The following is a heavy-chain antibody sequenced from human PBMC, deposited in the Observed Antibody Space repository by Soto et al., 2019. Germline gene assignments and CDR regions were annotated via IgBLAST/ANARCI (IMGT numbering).Heavy chain of an antibody. J-gene: IGHJ4*02. V-gene: IGHV4-31*03. Sequence: QVQLQESGPGLVKPSQTLSLICTVSGGSINSGGYYWNWIRQHPGKGLEWIGYIFYSGSTYYNPFLGCRVTISRDVSENHFSLDLSSVTAADTAVYFCARGYSQSGYSGSWVFDYWGQGTLVNVSS. CDR2: IFYSGST. CDR3: ARGYSQSGYSGSWVFDY. D-gene: IGHD6-13*01. CDR1: GGSINSGGYY.